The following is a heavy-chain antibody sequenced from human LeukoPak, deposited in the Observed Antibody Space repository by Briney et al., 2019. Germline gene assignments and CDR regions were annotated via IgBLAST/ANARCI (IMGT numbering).Heavy chain of an antibody. CDR3: ARPGPNWFDP. J-gene: IGHJ5*02. Sequence: SETLSLTCAVYGGSFSGYYWSWIRQPPGRGLEWIGEINHSGSTNYNPSLKSRVTISVDTSKNQFSLKLSSVTAADTAVYYCARPGPNWFDPWGQGTLVTVSS. CDR1: GGSFSGYY. V-gene: IGHV4-34*01. CDR2: INHSGST.